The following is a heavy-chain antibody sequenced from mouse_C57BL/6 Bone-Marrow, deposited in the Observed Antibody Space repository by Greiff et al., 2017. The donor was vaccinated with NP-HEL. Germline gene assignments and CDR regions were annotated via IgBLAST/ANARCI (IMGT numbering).Heavy chain of an antibody. CDR1: GYTFTDYN. V-gene: IGHV1-18*01. CDR2: INPNNGGT. CDR3: ARWYYYGSSSWYFDV. D-gene: IGHD1-1*01. J-gene: IGHJ1*03. Sequence: VQLQQSGPELVKPGASVKIPCKASGYTFTDYNMDWVKQSHGKSLEWIGDINPNNGGTIYNQKFKGKATLTVDKSSSTAYMELRSLTSEDTAVYYCARWYYYGSSSWYFDVWGTGTTVTVSS.